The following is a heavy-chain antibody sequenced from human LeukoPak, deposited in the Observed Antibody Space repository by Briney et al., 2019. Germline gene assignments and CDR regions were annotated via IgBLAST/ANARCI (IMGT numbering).Heavy chain of an antibody. Sequence: GGSLRLSCAASGFTFSSYGMHWVREAPGKGLEWVAVISYDGSNKYYADSVKGRFTISRENTKNTLYLQMNSLRAEDTAVYYCAKEGGYSYGLYGMDVWGQGTTVTVSS. V-gene: IGHV3-30*18. CDR3: AKEGGYSYGLYGMDV. CDR1: GFTFSSYG. D-gene: IGHD5-18*01. J-gene: IGHJ6*02. CDR2: ISYDGSNK.